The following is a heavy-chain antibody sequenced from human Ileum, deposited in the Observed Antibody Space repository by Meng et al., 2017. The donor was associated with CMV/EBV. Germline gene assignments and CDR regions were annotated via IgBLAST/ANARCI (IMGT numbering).Heavy chain of an antibody. D-gene: IGHD3-10*01. Sequence: SGGTFSHYSISWVRQAPGQGPEWMGGIIPVVGTVKYGQRFQGRLTISADKSTSTAYMELSGLRSEDTAVYYCAGVMVPAAIISWFDPWGQGTLVTVSS. J-gene: IGHJ5*02. CDR2: IIPVVGTV. V-gene: IGHV1-69*06. CDR1: GGTFSHYS. CDR3: AGVMVPAAIISWFDP.